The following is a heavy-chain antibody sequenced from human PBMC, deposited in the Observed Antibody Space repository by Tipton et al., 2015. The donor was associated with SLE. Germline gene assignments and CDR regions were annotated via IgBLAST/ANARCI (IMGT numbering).Heavy chain of an antibody. J-gene: IGHJ3*02. CDR2: IYTSGST. V-gene: IGHV4-4*07. D-gene: IGHD3-22*01. Sequence: TLSLTCTVSGGSISSYYWSWIRQPAGKGLEWIGRIYTSGSTNYNPSLKSRVTMSVDTSKNQFSLKLSSVTAADTAVYYCARTHYYDSSGYWDDAFDIWGQGTMVPVSS. CDR1: GGSISSYY. CDR3: ARTHYYDSSGYWDDAFDI.